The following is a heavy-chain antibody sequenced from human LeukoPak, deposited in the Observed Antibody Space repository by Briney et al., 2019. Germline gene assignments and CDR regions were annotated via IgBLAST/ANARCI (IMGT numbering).Heavy chain of an antibody. Sequence: GGSLRLSCAASGFTFSSYWMNWARHAPGKGLEWVASINHNRNVNYYVDSVKGRFTIYRDNSKNTLYLQMNSLRAEDTAVYYCASDSGATNRVDYWGQGTLVTVSS. J-gene: IGHJ4*02. V-gene: IGHV3-7*03. CDR1: GFTFSSYW. D-gene: IGHD1-26*01. CDR3: ASDSGATNRVDY. CDR2: INHNRNVN.